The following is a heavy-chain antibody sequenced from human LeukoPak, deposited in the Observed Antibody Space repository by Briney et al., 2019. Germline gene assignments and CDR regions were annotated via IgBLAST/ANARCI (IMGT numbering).Heavy chain of an antibody. V-gene: IGHV4-59*01. CDR2: IYYSGST. CDR1: GGSISSYY. Sequence: SETLSLTCTVSGGSISSYYWSWIRQPPGKGLEWIGYIYYSGSTNCNPSLKSRVTISVDTSKNQFSLKLSSVTAADTAVYYCARGSGVGAWRDWGQGTLVTVSS. J-gene: IGHJ4*02. CDR3: ARGSGVGAWRD. D-gene: IGHD1-26*01.